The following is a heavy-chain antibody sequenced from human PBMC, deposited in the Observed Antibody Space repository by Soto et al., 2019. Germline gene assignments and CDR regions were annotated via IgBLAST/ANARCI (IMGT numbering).Heavy chain of an antibody. J-gene: IGHJ6*02. CDR3: ARLLVETGWYIAGGMDV. V-gene: IGHV4-39*01. D-gene: IGHD6-19*01. Sequence: ASETLSLTCTVSGGSIINANYYWGWIRQSPGKGLEWIGTIYYSGSVQYNPSLQTRITISVDTSKNQFSLKLNSVTAADTAVFYCARLLVETGWYIAGGMDVWGQGTTVTVSS. CDR1: GGSIINANYY. CDR2: IYYSGSV.